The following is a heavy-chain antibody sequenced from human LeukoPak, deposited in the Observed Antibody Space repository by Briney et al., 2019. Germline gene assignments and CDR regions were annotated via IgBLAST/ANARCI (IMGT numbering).Heavy chain of an antibody. Sequence: SETLSLTCTVSGYSISSGSYWGWIRQPPGKGLEWIGSIYHSGSTYYKPSLKSRATISVDTSKNRFSLKLTSVTAADTATYYCAVKRAYTFWFADWGQGALVTVSS. CDR3: AVKRAYTFWFAD. CDR1: GYSISSGSY. J-gene: IGHJ4*02. CDR2: IYHSGST. V-gene: IGHV4-38-2*02. D-gene: IGHD5-18*01.